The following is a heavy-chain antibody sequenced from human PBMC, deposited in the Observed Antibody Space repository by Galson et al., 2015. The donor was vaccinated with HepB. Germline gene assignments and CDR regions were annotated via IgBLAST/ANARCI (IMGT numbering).Heavy chain of an antibody. Sequence: SLRLSCAASGFTFSSYAMHWVRQAPGKGLEWVAVISYDGGNKYYADSVKGRFTISRDNSKNTLYLQMNSLRAEDTAVYYCARNSGYCSSTSCYSGWFDPWGQGTLVTVSS. CDR2: ISYDGGNK. J-gene: IGHJ5*02. CDR3: ARNSGYCSSTSCYSGWFDP. D-gene: IGHD2-2*01. CDR1: GFTFSSYA. V-gene: IGHV3-30-3*01.